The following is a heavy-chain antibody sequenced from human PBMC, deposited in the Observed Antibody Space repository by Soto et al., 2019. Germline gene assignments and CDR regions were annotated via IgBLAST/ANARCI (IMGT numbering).Heavy chain of an antibody. CDR1: GYTFTSYG. CDR2: ISAYNGNT. CDR3: ARSRGRGNSGSYPHDY. J-gene: IGHJ4*02. Sequence: QVQLVQSGAEVKKPGASVKVSCKASGYTFTSYGISWVRQAPGQGLEWMGWISAYNGNTNYAQTPQGRVTMTTDTSTSTAYMELRSLRSDDTAVYYCARSRGRGNSGSYPHDYWGQGTLVTVSS. D-gene: IGHD1-26*01. V-gene: IGHV1-18*04.